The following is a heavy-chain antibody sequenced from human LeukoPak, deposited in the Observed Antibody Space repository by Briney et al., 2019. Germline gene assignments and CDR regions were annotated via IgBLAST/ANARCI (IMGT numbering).Heavy chain of an antibody. CDR2: IYYSGST. V-gene: IGHV4-31*03. CDR3: ASALYYFYMDV. Sequence: SQTLSLTCTVSGGSVSSGGYYWSWVRQHPGKGLEWIGYIYYSGSTYYNPSLKSRVTISLDTSKNHFSLTLSSVTATDTAVYYCASALYYFYMDVWGKGTTVTVSS. CDR1: GGSVSSGGYY. J-gene: IGHJ6*03.